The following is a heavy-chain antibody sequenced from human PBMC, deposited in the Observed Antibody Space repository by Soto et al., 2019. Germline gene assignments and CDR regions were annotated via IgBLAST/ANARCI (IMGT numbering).Heavy chain of an antibody. V-gene: IGHV3-7*03. Sequence: GGSLRLSCTASGFSFSSNWMSWVRQAPGKXLEWVANIKQDGSEKYYVDSMKGRFTISRDNAKNSLYLQMNSLRAEDTAVYYCARLGGYYDYVWGSYIDYWGQGTLVTVSS. CDR1: GFSFSSNW. CDR2: IKQDGSEK. CDR3: ARLGGYYDYVWGSYIDY. D-gene: IGHD3-16*01. J-gene: IGHJ4*02.